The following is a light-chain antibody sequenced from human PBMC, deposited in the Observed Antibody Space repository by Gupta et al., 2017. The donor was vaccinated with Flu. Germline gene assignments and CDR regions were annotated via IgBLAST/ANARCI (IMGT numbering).Light chain of an antibody. CDR1: QSVSSSY. CDR3: QQYGSSPAYS. J-gene: IGKJ2*03. Sequence: EIVLTQSPGTLSLSPGERVTLSCRASQSVSSSYLAWYQQKPGQAPRLLIYGASSRATGIPDRFSGSGSGTDFTLTISRLEPEDFAVYYCQQYGSSPAYSFGQGTKLEIK. CDR2: GAS. V-gene: IGKV3-20*01.